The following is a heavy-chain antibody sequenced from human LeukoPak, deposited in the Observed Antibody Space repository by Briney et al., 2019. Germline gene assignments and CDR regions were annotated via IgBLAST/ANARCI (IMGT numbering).Heavy chain of an antibody. CDR2: ISYDGSNK. V-gene: IGHV3-30-3*01. CDR3: ARETIVSSSLDY. D-gene: IGHD3-16*02. CDR1: GFTFSNYA. Sequence: GGSLRLSCAASGFTFSNYAMHWVRQAPGKGLEWVAVISYDGSNKYYIDSVKGQATISRDNSKNTLYLQMNSLRAEDTAVFYCARETIVSSSLDYWGQGTLVTVSS. J-gene: IGHJ4*02.